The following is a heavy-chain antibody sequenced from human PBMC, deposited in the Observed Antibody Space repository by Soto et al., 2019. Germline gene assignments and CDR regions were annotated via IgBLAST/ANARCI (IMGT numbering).Heavy chain of an antibody. Sequence: ASVKVSCKASGYTFSTYGISWVRQAPGQGLEWMGWISGLGVNSNYAQRLQGRVTVTTDTSTSTAYMELRNLRSDDTAVYYCARSGFYGSGSRPYVFDSWGQGTLVTVSS. CDR1: GYTFSTYG. J-gene: IGHJ4*02. CDR2: ISGLGVNS. D-gene: IGHD3-10*01. V-gene: IGHV1-18*01. CDR3: ARSGFYGSGSRPYVFDS.